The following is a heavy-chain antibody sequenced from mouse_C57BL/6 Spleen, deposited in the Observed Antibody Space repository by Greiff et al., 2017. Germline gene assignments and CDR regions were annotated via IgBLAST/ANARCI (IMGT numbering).Heavy chain of an antibody. J-gene: IGHJ4*01. D-gene: IGHD1-1*02. CDR3: ARKGWDYAMDY. CDR2: IDPSDSET. CDR1: GYTFTSYW. Sequence: QVQLQQPGAELVRPGSSVKLSCKASGYTFTSYWMHRVKQRPIQGLEWIGNIDPSDSETHYNQKFKDKATLTVDKSSSTAYMQLSSLTSEDSAVDYCARKGWDYAMDYWGQGTSVTVSS. V-gene: IGHV1-52*01.